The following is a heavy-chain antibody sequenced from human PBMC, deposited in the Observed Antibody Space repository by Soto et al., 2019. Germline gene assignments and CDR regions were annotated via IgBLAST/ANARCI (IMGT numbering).Heavy chain of an antibody. CDR3: ARDVGYFDY. CDR2: IWYDGSNK. D-gene: IGHD2-15*01. J-gene: IGHJ4*02. CDR1: GFTFSSYS. Sequence: QVQLVESGGGVVQPGRSLRLSCAASGFTFSSYSMHWVRQAPGKGLEWVAVIWYDGSNKYYADSVKGRFTISRDNSKNTLYLQMNSLRAEDTAVYYCARDVGYFDYWGQGTLVTVSS. V-gene: IGHV3-33*01.